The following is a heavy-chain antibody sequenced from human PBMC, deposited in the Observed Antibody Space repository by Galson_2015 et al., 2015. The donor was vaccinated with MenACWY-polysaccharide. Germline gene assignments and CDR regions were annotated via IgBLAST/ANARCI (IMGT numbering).Heavy chain of an antibody. V-gene: IGHV3-7*01. CDR2: IIGDGSSR. D-gene: IGHD3-10*01. Sequence: SLRLSCAASGFIFSNYWMTWVRQAPGKGPEWVANIIGDGSSRYYVDSVKGRFTISRDNAKNSVYLQMNSLRVEDTAVYYCVRELKGSGAYYGVYCVPGTLVPVSS. CDR1: GFIFSNYW. J-gene: IGHJ4*02. CDR3: VRELKGSGAYYGVY.